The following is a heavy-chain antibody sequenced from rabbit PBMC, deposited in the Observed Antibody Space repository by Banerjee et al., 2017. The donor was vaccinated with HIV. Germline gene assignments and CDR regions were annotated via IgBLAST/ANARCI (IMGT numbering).Heavy chain of an antibody. V-gene: IGHV1S7*01. CDR3: ARDLVAVIGWNFNL. CDR2: IYVGGGNT. J-gene: IGHJ4*01. Sequence: QLEESGGGLVKPEGSLTLTCKASGFDFSTYYMNWVRQAPGKGLEWIGIIYVGGGNTDYASWVNGRFTISSDNAQNTVDLQMNRLTAADTATYFCARDLVAVIGWNFNLWGPGTLVTVS. D-gene: IGHD1-1*01. CDR1: GFDFSTYY.